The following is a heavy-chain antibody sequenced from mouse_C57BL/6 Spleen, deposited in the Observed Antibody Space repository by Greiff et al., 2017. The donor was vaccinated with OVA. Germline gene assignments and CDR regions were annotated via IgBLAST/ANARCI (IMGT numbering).Heavy chain of an antibody. CDR2: IDPETGGT. CDR3: TREPHYYGSKDWYFDV. D-gene: IGHD1-1*01. V-gene: IGHV1-15*01. J-gene: IGHJ1*03. Sequence: VQVVESGAELVRPGASVTLSCKASGYTFTDYEMHWVKQTPVHGLEWIGAIDPETGGTAYNQKFKGKAILTADKSSSTAYMELRSLTSEDSAVYYCTREPHYYGSKDWYFDVWGTGTTVTVSS. CDR1: GYTFTDYE.